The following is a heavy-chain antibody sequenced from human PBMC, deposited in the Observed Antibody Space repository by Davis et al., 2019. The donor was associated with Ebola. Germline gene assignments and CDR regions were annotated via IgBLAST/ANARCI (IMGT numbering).Heavy chain of an antibody. D-gene: IGHD5-18*01. J-gene: IGHJ6*02. V-gene: IGHV3-7*03. CDR3: ATDTAMVYYYGMDV. CDR1: GFTFSSYW. CDR2: IKQDGSEK. Sequence: GESLKISCAASGFTFSSYWMSWVRQAPGQGLEWVANIKQDGSEKYYVDSVKGRFTISRDNAKNSLYLQMNSLRAEDTAGYYCATDTAMVYYYGMDVWGQGTTVTVSS.